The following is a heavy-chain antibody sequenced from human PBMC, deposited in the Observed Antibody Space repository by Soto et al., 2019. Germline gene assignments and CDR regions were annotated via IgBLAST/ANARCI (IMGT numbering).Heavy chain of an antibody. CDR1: GGTFSSYA. V-gene: IGHV1-69*13. Sequence: ASVKVSCKASGGTFSSYAISWVRQAPGQGLEWMGGIIPIFGTANYAQKFQGRVTITADESTSTAYMELSSLRSEDTAVYYCARDFPIPSAAGLNNWFDPWGQGTLVTVSS. J-gene: IGHJ5*02. D-gene: IGHD6-13*01. CDR2: IIPIFGTA. CDR3: ARDFPIPSAAGLNNWFDP.